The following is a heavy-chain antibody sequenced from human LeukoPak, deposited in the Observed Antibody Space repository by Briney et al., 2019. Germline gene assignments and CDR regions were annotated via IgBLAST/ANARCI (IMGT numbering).Heavy chain of an antibody. Sequence: GGSLRLSCAASGFTFRSYGMHWVRQAPGKGLDWVAVISNDGSEKYYADSVKGRFTISRDNSKNTLSLQVSSLRTEDTAVYYCAKDRYSYAFEYSDSWGQGTLVTVSS. J-gene: IGHJ4*02. D-gene: IGHD5-18*01. CDR3: AKDRYSYAFEYSDS. V-gene: IGHV3-30*18. CDR1: GFTFRSYG. CDR2: ISNDGSEK.